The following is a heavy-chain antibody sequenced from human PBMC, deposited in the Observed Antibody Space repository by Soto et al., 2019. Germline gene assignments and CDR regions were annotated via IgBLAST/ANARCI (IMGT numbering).Heavy chain of an antibody. CDR3: ARAGVENWLDP. V-gene: IGHV3-33*01. CDR1: GFTFNKYG. J-gene: IGHJ5*02. CDR2: IWYDGSND. D-gene: IGHD3-10*01. Sequence: QVPLVESGGGVVQPGRSLRLSCEGSGFTFNKYGMHWVRQAPGKGLEWVAIIWYDGSNDFYADSVKGRFTISKDNSKNKVYLEMDSLRVEDTGIYYCARAGVENWLDPWGQGTLVTVSS.